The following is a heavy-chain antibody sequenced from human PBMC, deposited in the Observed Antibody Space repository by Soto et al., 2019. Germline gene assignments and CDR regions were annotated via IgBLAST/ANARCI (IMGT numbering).Heavy chain of an antibody. CDR2: ISYSGTT. CDR1: GGSIRSGGYY. V-gene: IGHV4-31*03. J-gene: IGHJ4*02. Sequence: QVRLQESGPGLVKPSQTLSLTCTVSGGSIRSGGYYWSWIRQHPGNGLEWIGYISYSGTTYYNPSLESRVTISADTSKNQFSLKLTSVTAADTAVYYCARRVPIAGLFDYWGQGTLVTVSS. D-gene: IGHD6-13*01. CDR3: ARRVPIAGLFDY.